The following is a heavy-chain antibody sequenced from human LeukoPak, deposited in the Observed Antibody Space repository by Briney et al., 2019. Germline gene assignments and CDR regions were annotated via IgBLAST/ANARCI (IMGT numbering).Heavy chain of an antibody. V-gene: IGHV4-59*01. CDR1: GGSISTYD. J-gene: IGHJ4*02. CDR2: IQYSGST. CDR3: ARGSGGYSY. Sequence: PSETLSLTCTVSGGSISTYDWSWIRQPPGKGLEWIGYIQYSGSTNYNPSLKSRVTISVDTSKNRVSLKLNSVTAADTAVYYCARGSGGYSYWGQGTLVTVSS. D-gene: IGHD3-3*01.